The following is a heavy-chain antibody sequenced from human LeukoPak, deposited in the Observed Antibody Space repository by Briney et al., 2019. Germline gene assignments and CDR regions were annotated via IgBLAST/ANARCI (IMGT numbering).Heavy chain of an antibody. V-gene: IGHV4-4*09. Sequence: SETLSLTCTVSGGSISSYYWSWIRQPPGKGLEWIGYIYTSGSTNYNPSLKSRVTISVDTSKNQFSLKLSSVTAAGTAVYYCARLDYYDSTGLFDPWGQGTLVTVSS. CDR2: IYTSGST. D-gene: IGHD3-22*01. CDR1: GGSISSYY. CDR3: ARLDYYDSTGLFDP. J-gene: IGHJ5*02.